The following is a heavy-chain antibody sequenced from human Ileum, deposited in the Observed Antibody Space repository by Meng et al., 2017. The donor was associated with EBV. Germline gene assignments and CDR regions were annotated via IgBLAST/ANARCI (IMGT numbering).Heavy chain of an antibody. V-gene: IGHV4-39*07. CDR2: IYYSGST. D-gene: IGHD3-10*01. CDR3: ARDRSGSYYSPTFDY. CDR1: GGSISSSSYY. Sequence: LQLQGSGPGLVKPSETLSLTCTVSGGSISSSSYYWGWIRQPPGKGLEWIGSIYYSGSTYYNPYLKSRVTISVDTSKNQFSLKLSSVTAADTAVYYCARDRSGSYYSPTFDYWGQGTLVTVSS. J-gene: IGHJ4*02.